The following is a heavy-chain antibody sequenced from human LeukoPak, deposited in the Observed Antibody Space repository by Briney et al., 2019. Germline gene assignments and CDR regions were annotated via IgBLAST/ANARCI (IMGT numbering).Heavy chain of an antibody. CDR2: ISGSGGST. Sequence: GGSLRLSCAASGFTFSSYAMSWVRQAPGKGLEWVSAISGSGGSTYYADSVKGRFTISRDNSKNTLYLQMNSLRAEDTAVYYCAKVSRYCSGGSCYYHPFDYWGQGTLVTVSS. J-gene: IGHJ4*02. CDR1: GFTFSSYA. D-gene: IGHD2-15*01. CDR3: AKVSRYCSGGSCYYHPFDY. V-gene: IGHV3-23*01.